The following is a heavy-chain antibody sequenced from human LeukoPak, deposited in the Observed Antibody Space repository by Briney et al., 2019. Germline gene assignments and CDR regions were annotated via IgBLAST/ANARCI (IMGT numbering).Heavy chain of an antibody. CDR3: ARRSVDSYEIFDY. D-gene: IGHD5-18*01. CDR1: GYTFTSYA. Sequence: ALVKVSCKASGYTFTSYAMHWVRQAPGQRLEWMGWINAGNGNTKYSQKFQGRVTITRDTSASTAYMELSSLRSEDTAVYYCARRSVDSYEIFDYWGQGTLVTVSS. J-gene: IGHJ4*02. CDR2: INAGNGNT. V-gene: IGHV1-3*01.